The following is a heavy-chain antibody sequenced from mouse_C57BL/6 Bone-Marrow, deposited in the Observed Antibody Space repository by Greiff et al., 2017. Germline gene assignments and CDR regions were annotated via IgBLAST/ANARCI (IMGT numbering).Heavy chain of an antibody. Sequence: VQLQQSGAELARPGASVKMSCKASGYTFTSYTMHWVKQRPGQGLEWIGYINPSSGYTKYNQKFKDKATLTADKSSSKAYMQLSSLTSEDSAVYYCARRRKLGRGYAMDYWGQGTSVTVSS. D-gene: IGHD4-1*01. CDR1: GYTFTSYT. CDR3: ARRRKLGRGYAMDY. V-gene: IGHV1-4*01. CDR2: INPSSGYT. J-gene: IGHJ4*01.